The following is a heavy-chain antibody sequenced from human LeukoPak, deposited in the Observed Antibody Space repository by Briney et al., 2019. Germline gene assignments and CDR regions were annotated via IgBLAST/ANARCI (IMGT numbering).Heavy chain of an antibody. CDR3: ARVYRSRIAIFGVVIIPSWFDP. CDR2: IYYSGST. Sequence: SETLSLTCTVSGGSISSYYWSWIRQPPGKGLEWIGYIYYSGSTNYNPSLKSRVTISVDTSKNQFSLKLSSVTAADTAVYYCARVYRSRIAIFGVVIIPSWFDPWGQGTLVTVSS. CDR1: GGSISSYY. D-gene: IGHD3-3*01. J-gene: IGHJ5*02. V-gene: IGHV4-59*01.